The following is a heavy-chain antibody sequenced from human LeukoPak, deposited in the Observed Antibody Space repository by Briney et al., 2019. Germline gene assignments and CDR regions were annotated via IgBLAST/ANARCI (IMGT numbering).Heavy chain of an antibody. CDR3: ARDRDGPGSYAH. CDR1: GYTFIGQY. D-gene: IGHD3-10*01. V-gene: IGHV1-2*02. Sequence: GASVKVSSKASGYTFIGQYIHWVRQAPGQGLEWMGWINPNSGTPKYAQKFQGRVTMTRDTSIRTAYMELTRLRSDDTAVYYCARDRDGPGSYAHWGQGTLVTVSS. J-gene: IGHJ4*02. CDR2: INPNSGTP.